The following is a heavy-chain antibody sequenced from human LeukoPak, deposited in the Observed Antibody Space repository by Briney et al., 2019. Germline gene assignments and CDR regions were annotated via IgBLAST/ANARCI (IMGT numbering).Heavy chain of an antibody. CDR3: AKDRSYYDSSGYWNYWYFDL. CDR2: ISGSGGST. CDR1: GFTSSSYA. D-gene: IGHD3-22*01. J-gene: IGHJ2*01. Sequence: GGSLRLSCAASGFTSSSYAMSWVRQAPGKGLEWVSAISGSGGSTYYADSVKGRFTISRDNSKNALYLQMNSLRVEDTAVYYCAKDRSYYDSSGYWNYWYFDLWGRGTLVTVSS. V-gene: IGHV3-23*01.